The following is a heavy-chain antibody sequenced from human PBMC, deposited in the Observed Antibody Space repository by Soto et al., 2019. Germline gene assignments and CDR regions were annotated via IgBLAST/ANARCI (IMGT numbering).Heavy chain of an antibody. V-gene: IGHV3-23*01. CDR1: GFIFNNYA. CDR3: VRRAGGAVVWYYDL. CDR2: VSGRGGSA. Sequence: EVQLLASGGGFVQRGGSLRLSCAASGFIFNNYAMTWVRQAPGKGLEWVARVSGRGGSAYYADSVKGRLTISRDNSNNTLYLQMTNVRGEDTAVYYCVRRAGGAVVWYYDLWGRGSLVNVFS. D-gene: IGHD2-21*01. J-gene: IGHJ2*01.